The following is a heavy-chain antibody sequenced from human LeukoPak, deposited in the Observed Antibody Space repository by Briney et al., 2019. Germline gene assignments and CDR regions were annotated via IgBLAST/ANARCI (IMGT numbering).Heavy chain of an antibody. CDR1: GGSISSYY. CDR3: ARRPRNCGGDCYSPYFDY. J-gene: IGHJ4*02. V-gene: IGHV4-59*01. D-gene: IGHD2-21*02. Sequence: PSETLSLTCTVSGGSISSYYWSWIRQPPGKELEWIGYIYYSGSTNYNPSLKSRVTISVDTSKNQFSLKLSSVTAADTAVYYCARRPRNCGGDCYSPYFDYWGQGTLVTVSS. CDR2: IYYSGST.